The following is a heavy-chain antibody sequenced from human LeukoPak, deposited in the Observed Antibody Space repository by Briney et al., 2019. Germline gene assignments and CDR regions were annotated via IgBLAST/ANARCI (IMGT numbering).Heavy chain of an antibody. CDR2: IYHSGST. D-gene: IGHD3-10*01. CDR1: GGSISSGGYY. J-gene: IGHJ4*02. Sequence: SETLSLTCTVSGGSISSGGYYWSWIRQPPGKGLEWIGYIYHSGSTYYNPSLKSRVTISVDRSKNQFSLKLSSVTAADTAVYYCARWVSWFYYFDYWGQGTLVTVSS. CDR3: ARWVSWFYYFDY. V-gene: IGHV4-30-2*01.